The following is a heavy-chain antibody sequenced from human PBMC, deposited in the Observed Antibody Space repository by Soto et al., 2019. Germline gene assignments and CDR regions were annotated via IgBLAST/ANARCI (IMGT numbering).Heavy chain of an antibody. D-gene: IGHD1-26*01. CDR2: VSKDGSDT. J-gene: IGHJ3*02. CDR1: GFTFNLFA. Sequence: QVQLVESGGGVVQPGRSLRLSCAASGFTFNLFAMHWVRQAPGKGLEWVAAVSKDGSDTYYADSVKGRFTISRDNPRNTLYLQMNSLRVEDTAVYYCARDVWREPGLDAFDIWGQGTMVTVSP. V-gene: IGHV3-30-3*01. CDR3: ARDVWREPGLDAFDI.